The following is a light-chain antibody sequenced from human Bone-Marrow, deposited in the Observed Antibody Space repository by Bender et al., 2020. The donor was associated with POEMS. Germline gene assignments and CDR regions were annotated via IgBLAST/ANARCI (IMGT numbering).Light chain of an antibody. Sequence: QSVVTQPPSLSEAPRQSITISCTGTSSDVGGYNFVSWYQQHPGKAPKLMIYEVSRRPSGISNRFSGSKSGNTASLTISGLQAADESDYYCSLYTSTSTLAVVFGGGTKLTVL. V-gene: IGLV2-14*01. CDR1: SSDVGGYNF. J-gene: IGLJ2*01. CDR3: SLYTSTSTLAVV. CDR2: EVS.